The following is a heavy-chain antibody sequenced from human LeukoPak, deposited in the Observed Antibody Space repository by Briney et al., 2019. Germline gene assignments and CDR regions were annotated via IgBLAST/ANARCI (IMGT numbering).Heavy chain of an antibody. Sequence: GESLKISCKGSRYSFISYWIGWVRQLPGKGLEWMEIIYPGDSDTRSSPSFQGQVTISDDKAISTAYLQWSSLKASDTAMYYCARWEAVVGTYGMDVWGQGTTVTVSS. CDR1: RYSFISYW. J-gene: IGHJ6*02. CDR3: ARWEAVVGTYGMDV. D-gene: IGHD3-22*01. V-gene: IGHV5-51*01. CDR2: IYPGDSDT.